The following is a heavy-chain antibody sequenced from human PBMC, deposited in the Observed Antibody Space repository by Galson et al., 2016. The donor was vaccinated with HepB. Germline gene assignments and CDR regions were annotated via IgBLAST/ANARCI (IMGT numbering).Heavy chain of an antibody. V-gene: IGHV5-10-1*01. CDR2: IDPGDSYT. Sequence: QSGAEVKKPGESLRISCKASGYSFASYWIAWVRQMPGKGLEWMGTIDPGDSYTNYSPSFQGHVTISADKSISTAYLQWSSLKASDTAMYYCARHSRAESGWYLGFDYWGQGTLVTVSS. CDR1: GYSFASYW. D-gene: IGHD6-19*01. CDR3: ARHSRAESGWYLGFDY. J-gene: IGHJ4*02.